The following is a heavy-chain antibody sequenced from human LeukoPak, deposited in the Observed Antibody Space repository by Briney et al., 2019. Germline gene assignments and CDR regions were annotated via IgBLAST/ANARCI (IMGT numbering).Heavy chain of an antibody. D-gene: IGHD5-18*01. J-gene: IGHJ3*02. CDR2: IYYSGST. CDR1: GGSISSSTYY. V-gene: IGHV4-39*01. Sequence: KASETLSLTCTVSGGSISSSTYYWGWIRQPPGKGLEWIGTIYYSGSTYYNPSLKSRVTIPVDTSKNQFSLKLSSVTAADTAVYYCARCTAMAPDAFDIWGQGTMVTVSS. CDR3: ARCTAMAPDAFDI.